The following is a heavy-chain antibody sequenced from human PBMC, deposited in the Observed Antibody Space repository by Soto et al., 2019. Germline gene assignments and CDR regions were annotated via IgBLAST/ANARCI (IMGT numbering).Heavy chain of an antibody. V-gene: IGHV3-11*06. D-gene: IGHD1-1*01. CDR2: SSNSGTFS. J-gene: IGHJ4*02. Sequence: GSLRLSCEGSGFTFSDYYISWIRQAPGKGLEWISYSSNSGTFSRYADSVKGRFSISRDNTKNLLYLQMNSLRAEDTAVYYCARSGDNYNRLDYWGQGTPVTVSS. CDR1: GFTFSDYY. CDR3: ARSGDNYNRLDY.